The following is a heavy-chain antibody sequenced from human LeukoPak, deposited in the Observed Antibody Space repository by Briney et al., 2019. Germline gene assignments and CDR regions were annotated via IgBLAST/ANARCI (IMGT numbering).Heavy chain of an antibody. CDR1: GFTFSNSA. D-gene: IGHD4-11*01. CDR3: VKGTTGTTHYYYYGVDV. CDR2: MSATGSST. J-gene: IGHJ6*02. Sequence: PGGSLRLSCSASGFTFSNSAMHWVRQAPGRGLGYVSAMSATGSSTYYTDSVKGRFSISRDNSKNTLYLQMSSLRGEDTAVYYCVKGTTGTTHYYYYGVDVWGQGTTVTVPS. V-gene: IGHV3-64D*09.